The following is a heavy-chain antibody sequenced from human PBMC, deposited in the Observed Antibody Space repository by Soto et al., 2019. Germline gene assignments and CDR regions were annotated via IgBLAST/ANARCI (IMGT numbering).Heavy chain of an antibody. J-gene: IGHJ6*02. D-gene: IGHD3-3*01. CDR2: ISYDGSNK. V-gene: IGHV3-30*18. Sequence: QVQLVVSGGGVVQPGRSLRLSCAASGFTFSSYGMHWVRQAPGKGLEWVAVISYDGSNKYYADSVKGRFTISRDNSKNTLYLQMNSLRAEDTAVYYCAKAQTYDFWSGPNHNYYYYGMDVWGQGTTVTVSS. CDR1: GFTFSSYG. CDR3: AKAQTYDFWSGPNHNYYYYGMDV.